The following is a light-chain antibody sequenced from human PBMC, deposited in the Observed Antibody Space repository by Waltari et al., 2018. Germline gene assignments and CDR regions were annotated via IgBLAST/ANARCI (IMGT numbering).Light chain of an antibody. J-gene: IGKJ4*02. CDR3: HQYYNTPRT. CDR1: QSILSNSNNKNF. V-gene: IGKV4-1*01. CDR2: WAS. Sequence: DIVMTQSPDSLAVSLGERATIDCRSSQSILSNSNNKNFLAWYQQKSGPPPMLLFYWASTREAGVPARFSGSVSGTTFTLTISSLQAEDVAVYYCHQYYNTPRTFGRGTKVEIK.